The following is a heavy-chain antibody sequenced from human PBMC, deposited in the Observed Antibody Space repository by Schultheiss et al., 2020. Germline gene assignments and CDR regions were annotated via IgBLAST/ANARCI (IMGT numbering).Heavy chain of an antibody. J-gene: IGHJ6*02. V-gene: IGHV4-34*01. D-gene: IGHD1-7*01. CDR3: ARAQRYNWNFGAMDV. CDR1: GGSFSGYY. CDR2: INHSGST. Sequence: SETLSLTCAVYGGSFSGYYWSWIRQPPGKGLEWIGEINHSGSTNYNPSLKSRVTISVDTSKNQFSLKLSSVTAADTAVYYCARAQRYNWNFGAMDVWGQGATVTV.